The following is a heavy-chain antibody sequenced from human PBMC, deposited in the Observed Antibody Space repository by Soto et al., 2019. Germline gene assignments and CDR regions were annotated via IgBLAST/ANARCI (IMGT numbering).Heavy chain of an antibody. CDR3: ARQYGSGSFDY. CDR1: GYSFTTYW. V-gene: IGHV5-51*01. Sequence: PGESLKISCKGSGYSFTTYWIGWVRQMPGKGLEWMGIIYSGDSDIRYSPSFQGQVTISADNSINTAYLQWNSLKASDTAIYYCARQYGSGSFDYWGQGTVVTVSS. D-gene: IGHD3-10*01. CDR2: IYSGDSDI. J-gene: IGHJ4*02.